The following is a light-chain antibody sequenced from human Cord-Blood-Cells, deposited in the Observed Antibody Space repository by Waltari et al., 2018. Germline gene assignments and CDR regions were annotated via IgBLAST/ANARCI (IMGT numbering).Light chain of an antibody. CDR2: AAS. V-gene: IGKV1-8*01. CDR3: QQYYSYPYT. CDR1: QGISSY. J-gene: IGKJ2*01. Sequence: AIRMTQSPSSLSASTGDRVTITCRASQGISSYLAWYQQKPGKAPKLLIYAASTLQSGVPSRFSGSGSGTDFTLTISCLQSEDFATYYCQQYYSYPYTFGQGP.